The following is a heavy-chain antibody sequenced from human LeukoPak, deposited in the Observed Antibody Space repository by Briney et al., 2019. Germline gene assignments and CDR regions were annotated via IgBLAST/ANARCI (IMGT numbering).Heavy chain of an antibody. CDR1: GGTFSSYA. CDR2: IIPILGIA. Sequence: GSSVKVSCKASGGTFSSYAISWVRQAPGQGLEWMGRIIPILGIANYAQKFQGRVTITADKSTSTAYMELSSLRSEDTAVYYCASGIQLWFDYYYYYGMDVWGQGTTVTVSS. V-gene: IGHV1-69*04. CDR3: ASGIQLWFDYYYYYGMDV. D-gene: IGHD5-18*01. J-gene: IGHJ6*02.